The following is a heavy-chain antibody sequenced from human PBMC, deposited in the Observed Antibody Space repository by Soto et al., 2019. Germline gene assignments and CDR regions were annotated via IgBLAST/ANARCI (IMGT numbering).Heavy chain of an antibody. CDR1: GGSISSGGYY. Sequence: PSETLSLTCAVYGGSISSGGYYWSWIRQHPGKGLEWIGYIYYSGSTYYNPSLKSRVTISVDTSKNQFSLKLSSVTAADTAVYYCARTPLSKSLDYWGQGTLVTVSS. CDR3: ARTPLSKSLDY. CDR2: IYYSGST. V-gene: IGHV4-31*11. J-gene: IGHJ4*02. D-gene: IGHD2-15*01.